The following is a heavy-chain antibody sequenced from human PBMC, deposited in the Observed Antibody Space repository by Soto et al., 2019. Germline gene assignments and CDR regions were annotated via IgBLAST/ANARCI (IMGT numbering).Heavy chain of an antibody. CDR3: ARDLRGSMVYAIDAFDI. J-gene: IGHJ3*02. D-gene: IGHD2-8*01. CDR1: GYTFTSYG. V-gene: IGHV1-18*01. Sequence: ASVKVSCKASGYTFTSYGISWVRQAPGQGLEWMGWISAYNGNTNYAQKLQGRVTMTTDTSTSTAYMELRSLRSDDTAVYYCARDLRGSMVYAIDAFDIWGQGTMVTVSS. CDR2: ISAYNGNT.